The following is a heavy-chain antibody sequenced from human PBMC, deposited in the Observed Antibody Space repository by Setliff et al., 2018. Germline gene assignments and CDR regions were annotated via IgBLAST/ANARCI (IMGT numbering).Heavy chain of an antibody. J-gene: IGHJ3*02. CDR3: ASMIYSWGSGSPYDAFDI. CDR2: IYYSGST. Sequence: SETLSLTCTVSGGSISSSSYYWGWIRQPPGKGLEWIGYIYYSGSTYYNPSLKSRVTISVDTFKNQFSLKMSSVTAADTAVYYCASMIYSWGSGSPYDAFDIWGQGTMVTVSS. D-gene: IGHD1-26*01. V-gene: IGHV4-39*07. CDR1: GGSISSSSYY.